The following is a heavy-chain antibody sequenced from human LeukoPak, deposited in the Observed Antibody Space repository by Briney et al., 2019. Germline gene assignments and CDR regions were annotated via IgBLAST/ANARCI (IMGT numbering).Heavy chain of an antibody. Sequence: SETLSLTCTVSGYSISSGYYWGWIRQPPGKGLEWIGTIYHGGSTDYNPSLKSRVIISVDTSKNQFSLKLSSVTAADTAVYYCARGYLYSGSYYFDYWGQGTLVTVSS. CDR1: GYSISSGYY. D-gene: IGHD1-26*01. CDR2: IYHGGST. J-gene: IGHJ4*02. CDR3: ARGYLYSGSYYFDY. V-gene: IGHV4-38-2*02.